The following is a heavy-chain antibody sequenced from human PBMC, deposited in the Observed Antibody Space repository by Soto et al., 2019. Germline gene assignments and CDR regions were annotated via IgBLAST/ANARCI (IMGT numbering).Heavy chain of an antibody. D-gene: IGHD6-6*01. CDR3: AGESGSSSTDYYYYYYYMDV. CDR1: GGSISSGGYY. Sequence: QVQLQESGPGLVKPSQTLSLTCTVSGGSISSGGYYWSWIRQHPGKGLEWIGYIYYSGSTYYNPSLKSRVTISVDTSKNQFSLKLSSVTAADTAVYYCAGESGSSSTDYYYYYYYMDVWGKGTTVTVSS. V-gene: IGHV4-31*03. J-gene: IGHJ6*03. CDR2: IYYSGST.